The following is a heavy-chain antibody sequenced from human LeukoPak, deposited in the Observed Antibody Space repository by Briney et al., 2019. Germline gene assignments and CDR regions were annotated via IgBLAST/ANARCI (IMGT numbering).Heavy chain of an antibody. D-gene: IGHD6-19*01. V-gene: IGHV3-74*01. CDR1: GFTFSSYW. CDR3: ARGIAVAGTGPYYYYYGMDV. J-gene: IGHJ6*02. Sequence: GGSLRLSCAASGFTFSSYWMHWVRQAPGKGLVWVSRINSDGSSTSYADSVKGRFTISRDNAKNTLYLQMNSLRAEDTAVYYCARGIAVAGTGPYYYYYGMDVWGQGTTVTVSS. CDR2: INSDGSST.